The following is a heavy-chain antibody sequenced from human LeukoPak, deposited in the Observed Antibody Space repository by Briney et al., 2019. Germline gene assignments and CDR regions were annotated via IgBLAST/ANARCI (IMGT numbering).Heavy chain of an antibody. V-gene: IGHV4-31*03. Sequence: PSETLSLTCTVSGGSISSGGYYWSWIRQHPGKGLEWIGYIYYSGSTYYNPSLKSRVTISVDTSKNQISLILNSVTAADTAVYYCARGISTHWFDPWGQGTLVIVSS. CDR3: ARGISTHWFDP. CDR2: IYYSGST. J-gene: IGHJ5*02. CDR1: GGSISSGGYY. D-gene: IGHD3-3*02.